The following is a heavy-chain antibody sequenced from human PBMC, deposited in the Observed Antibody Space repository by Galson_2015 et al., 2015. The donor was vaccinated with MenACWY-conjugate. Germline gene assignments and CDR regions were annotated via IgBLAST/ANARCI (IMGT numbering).Heavy chain of an antibody. CDR3: ARERWVRGVFFDQ. J-gene: IGHJ4*02. Sequence: LRLSCAASGFPFSSSWMHWVRQAPGKGLVWVSRMDGDGSRISYADSVQGRFTISRDNAENSLFLQMNSLRAEDTAVYYCARERWVRGVFFDQWGQGTLVTVSS. D-gene: IGHD3-10*01. CDR2: MDGDGSRI. CDR1: GFPFSSSW. V-gene: IGHV3-74*01.